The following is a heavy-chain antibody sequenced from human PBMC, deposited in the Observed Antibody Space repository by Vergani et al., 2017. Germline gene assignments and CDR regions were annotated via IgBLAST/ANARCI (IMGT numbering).Heavy chain of an antibody. Sequence: QVQLQESGPGLVKPSETLSLTCTVSGDSVISTDYHWGWIRQPPGKGLEWIGSMDYSGSTSYNPSLESRISISFETPKNQFYLRLTSVTAADTAVYYCASKRGACRAAYSHSYDFWGPGTLVGVSS. D-gene: IGHD2-15*01. V-gene: IGHV4-39*01. CDR1: GDSVISTDYH. CDR3: ASKRGACRAAYSHSYDF. CDR2: MDYSGST. J-gene: IGHJ4*02.